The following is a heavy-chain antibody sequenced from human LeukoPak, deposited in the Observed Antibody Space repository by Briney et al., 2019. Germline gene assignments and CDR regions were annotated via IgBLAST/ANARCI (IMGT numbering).Heavy chain of an antibody. Sequence: GGSLRLSCATSGFTFSTYAMTWVRQAPGKGLEWVSSISSSSSYIYYADSVKGRFTISRDNAKNSLYLQMNSLRAEDTGFYHCARRTTQKSFDYWGQGTLVTVSS. J-gene: IGHJ4*02. CDR2: ISSSSSYI. V-gene: IGHV3-21*01. D-gene: IGHD1-1*01. CDR1: GFTFSTYA. CDR3: ARRTTQKSFDY.